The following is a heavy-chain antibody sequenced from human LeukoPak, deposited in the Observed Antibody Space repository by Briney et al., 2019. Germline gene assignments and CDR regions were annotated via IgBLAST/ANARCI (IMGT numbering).Heavy chain of an antibody. D-gene: IGHD5-24*01. V-gene: IGHV1-2*02. Sequence: ASVKVSCKASGYTFTGYYMHWVRQAPGQGPEWMGWINPNSGGTNYAQNFQGRVTMTRDTSISTAYMELSRLRSEDTAVYYCARGGDGYNHFDYWGQGTLVTVSS. CDR3: ARGGDGYNHFDY. CDR2: INPNSGGT. J-gene: IGHJ4*02. CDR1: GYTFTGYY.